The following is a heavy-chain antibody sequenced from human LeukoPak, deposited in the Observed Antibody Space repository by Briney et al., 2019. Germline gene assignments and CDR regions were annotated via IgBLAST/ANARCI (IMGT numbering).Heavy chain of an antibody. V-gene: IGHV3-23*01. CDR1: GFIFSTYG. CDR3: AKDLTSWNY. J-gene: IGHJ4*02. Sequence: GGSLRLSCAASGFIFSTYGMTWFRQAPGKGLEWVSGISGSGENTYYADSVKGRFTISRDNSKNTLYLQMNSLRAEDTALYYCAKDLTSWNYWGQGTLVTVSS. D-gene: IGHD2-2*01. CDR2: ISGSGENT.